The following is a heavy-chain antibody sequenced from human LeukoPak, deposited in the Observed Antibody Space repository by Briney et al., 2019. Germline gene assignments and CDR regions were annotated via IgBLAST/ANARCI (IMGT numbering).Heavy chain of an antibody. D-gene: IGHD4-17*01. CDR2: ILHDGSNK. V-gene: IGHV3-33*01. CDR3: ASISYGDYEH. Sequence: PGGSLRLSCAASGFNFNTSGMHWVRQAPGKGLEWVAVILHDGSNKNYADSVKGRFTISRDNSKNSLYLQMNSLRAEDTAVYYCASISYGDYEHWGQGTLVTVSS. CDR1: GFNFNTSG. J-gene: IGHJ1*01.